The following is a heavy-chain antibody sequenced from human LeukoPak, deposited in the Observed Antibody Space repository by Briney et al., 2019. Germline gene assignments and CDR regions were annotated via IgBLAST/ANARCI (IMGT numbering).Heavy chain of an antibody. Sequence: GTSLRLSCAASGFTFSGYPMHWVRQAPGKGLEWVAVISYDGGNKYYADSVKGRFTISRDKNTLYLQMSSLRAEDTAVYYCLVTTRSRGFDYWGQGTLVTVSS. CDR2: ISYDGGNK. CDR3: LVTTRSRGFDY. D-gene: IGHD1/OR15-1a*01. CDR1: GFTFSGYP. J-gene: IGHJ4*02. V-gene: IGHV3-30*07.